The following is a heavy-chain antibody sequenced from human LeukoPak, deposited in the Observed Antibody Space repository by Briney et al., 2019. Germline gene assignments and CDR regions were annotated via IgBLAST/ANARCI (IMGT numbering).Heavy chain of an antibody. CDR1: GVSISSYY. CDR3: ARGSHSYGYGY. D-gene: IGHD5-18*01. J-gene: IGHJ4*02. CDR2: IYTSGSN. V-gene: IGHV4-4*09. Sequence: PSETLSLTCTVSGVSISSYYWSWLRQPPGKGLEGIGYIYTSGSNNYNPSLKSRVTISVDTSKNQFPLKLSSVTAADTAVYYCARGSHSYGYGYWGQGTLVTVSS.